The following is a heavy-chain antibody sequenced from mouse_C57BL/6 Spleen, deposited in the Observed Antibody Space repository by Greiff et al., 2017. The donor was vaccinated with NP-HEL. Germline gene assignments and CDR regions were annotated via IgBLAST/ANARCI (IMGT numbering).Heavy chain of an antibody. CDR2: IDPSDSYT. J-gene: IGHJ2*01. Sequence: VQLQQSGAELVMPGASVKLSCKASGYTFTSYWMHWVKQRPGQGLEWIGEIDPSDSYTNYNQKFKGKSTLTVDKSSSTAYMQLSSLTSEDSAVYYCARKLRQGYFDYWGQGTTLTVSS. CDR1: GYTFTSYW. CDR3: ARKLRQGYFDY. V-gene: IGHV1-69*01. D-gene: IGHD3-2*02.